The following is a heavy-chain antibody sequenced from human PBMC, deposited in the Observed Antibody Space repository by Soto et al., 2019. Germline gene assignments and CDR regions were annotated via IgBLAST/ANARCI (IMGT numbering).Heavy chain of an antibody. V-gene: IGHV4-34*01. Sequence: SETLSLTCAVYGGSFSGYYWSWIRQPPGKGLEWIGEINHSGSTNYNPSLKSRVTISVDTSKNQFSLKLSSVTAADTAVYYCGRGPARWLRLWGNGFAPGGQGTLVPVSS. CDR2: INHSGST. D-gene: IGHD5-12*01. J-gene: IGHJ5*02. CDR3: GRGPARWLRLWGNGFAP. CDR1: GGSFSGYY.